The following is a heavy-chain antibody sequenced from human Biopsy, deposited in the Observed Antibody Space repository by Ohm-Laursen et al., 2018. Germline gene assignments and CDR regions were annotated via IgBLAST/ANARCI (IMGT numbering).Heavy chain of an antibody. J-gene: IGHJ5*02. CDR2: ISSGGYR. V-gene: IGHV4-31*01. CDR1: GDSISSGVYY. CDR3: ARAPYVSGSFGWFDP. Sequence: SQTLFLTCIVSGDSISSGVYYWNWFRQHPEKGLEWIGYISSGGYRKYTPSLQSLITISMDTSRNQFSLRLNSVTSADTAVYYCARAPYVSGSFGWFDPWGQGIVVTVSS. D-gene: IGHD3-10*01.